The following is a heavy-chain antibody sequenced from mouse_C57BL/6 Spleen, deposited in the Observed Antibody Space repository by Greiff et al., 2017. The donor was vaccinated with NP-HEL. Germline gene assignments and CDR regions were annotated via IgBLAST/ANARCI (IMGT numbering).Heavy chain of an antibody. D-gene: IGHD2-1*01. CDR2: IDPSDSET. V-gene: IGHV1-52*01. J-gene: IGHJ4*01. CDR3: ARYGNYVEAMDY. Sequence: QVQLQQPGAELVRPGSSVKLSCKASGYTFTSYWMHWVKQRPIQGLEWIGNIDPSDSETHYNQKFKDKATLTVDKSSSTAYMQLSSLTSEDSAVYYCARYGNYVEAMDYWGQGTSVTVSS. CDR1: GYTFTSYW.